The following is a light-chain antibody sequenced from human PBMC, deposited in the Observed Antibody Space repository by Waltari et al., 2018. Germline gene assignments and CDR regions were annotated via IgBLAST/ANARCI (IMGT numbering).Light chain of an antibody. CDR1: RSNPGSNS. CDR2: RNN. J-gene: IGLJ1*01. Sequence: QSVLTQPPSASATPGQRVTISCSRSRSNPGSNSLSWYQHLPGPAPKLLIYRNNARPSRVPDRFSASKYGTSASLVISGLRSEDEAVYYCASWDDSHYVFGPGTTVTVL. CDR3: ASWDDSHYV. V-gene: IGLV1-47*01.